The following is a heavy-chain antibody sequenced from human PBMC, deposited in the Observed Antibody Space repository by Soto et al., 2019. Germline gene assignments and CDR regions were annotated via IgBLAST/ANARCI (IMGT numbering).Heavy chain of an antibody. D-gene: IGHD6-6*01. V-gene: IGHV4-59*11. CDR1: GGSIGSHY. J-gene: IGHJ4*02. Sequence: PSETLSLTCVVSGGSIGSHYWSWIRQPPGGGLEWIGYVHYGGSTNYNPSLKSRVTMSVDTSKNQFYLNLSPVTAADTALYFCARRDYSTSSLGTFDYWGQGILVTVSS. CDR2: VHYGGST. CDR3: ARRDYSTSSLGTFDY.